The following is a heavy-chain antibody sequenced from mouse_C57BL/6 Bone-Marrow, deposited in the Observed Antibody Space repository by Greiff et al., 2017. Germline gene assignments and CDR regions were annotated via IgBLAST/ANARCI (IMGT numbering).Heavy chain of an antibody. CDR2: IDPANGNT. V-gene: IGHV14-3*01. CDR1: GFNIKNTY. Sequence: VQLQQSVAELVRPGASVKLSCTASGFNIKNTYMHWVKQRPEQGLEWIGRIDPANGNTKYAPKFQGKATITADTSSNTAYLQLSSRTSEDTAIYDCASPNYYGSSQFADWGQGTLVTVSA. CDR3: ASPNYYGSSQFAD. D-gene: IGHD1-1*01. J-gene: IGHJ3*01.